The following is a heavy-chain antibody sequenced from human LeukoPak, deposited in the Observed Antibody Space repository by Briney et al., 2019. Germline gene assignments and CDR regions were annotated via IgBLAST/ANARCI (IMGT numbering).Heavy chain of an antibody. V-gene: IGHV3-30*04. J-gene: IGHJ4*02. D-gene: IGHD2/OR15-2a*01. CDR2: ISYDGSNK. CDR1: GFTFSSYA. Sequence: GGSLRLSCAASGFTFSSYAMHWVRQAPGKGLEWVAVISYDGSNKYYADSVKGRFTISRDNSKNTLYLQMNSLRAEDTAVYYCARDWFHAIDYWGQGTLVTVSS. CDR3: ARDWFHAIDY.